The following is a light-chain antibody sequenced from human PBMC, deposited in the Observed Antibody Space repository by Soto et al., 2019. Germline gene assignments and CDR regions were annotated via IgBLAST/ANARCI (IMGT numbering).Light chain of an antibody. CDR3: QHNNGYSWT. Sequence: DIQMTPSPSTLSASVGDRVTITCRASQSIRSWLAWYQQKPGKAPKVLIYDASSLESGVPSRFSGSGSGTEFTLTISSLQPDDFATYYCQHNNGYSWTFGQGTKVDIK. CDR2: DAS. V-gene: IGKV1-5*01. CDR1: QSIRSW. J-gene: IGKJ1*01.